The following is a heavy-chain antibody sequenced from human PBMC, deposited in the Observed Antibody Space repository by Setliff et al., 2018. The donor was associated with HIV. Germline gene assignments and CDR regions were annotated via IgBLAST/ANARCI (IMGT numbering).Heavy chain of an antibody. J-gene: IGHJ4*02. V-gene: IGHV4-59*01. CDR2: MFYSGST. CDR1: GGSISSYY. Sequence: LSLTCTVSGGSISSYYWNWIRQPPGKGLEWIGNMFYSGSTNYNPSLKSRVTMSVDTSNNQFSLKLSSVTAADTAVYHCARSYCSSTSCSYYFDYWGQGTLVT. D-gene: IGHD2-2*01. CDR3: ARSYCSSTSCSYYFDY.